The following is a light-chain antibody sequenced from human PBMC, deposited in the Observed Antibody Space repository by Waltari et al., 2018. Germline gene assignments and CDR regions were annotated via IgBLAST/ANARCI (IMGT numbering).Light chain of an antibody. Sequence: HSVLTQPPPASGTPGQRVTIPCSGSSINIGGNYVYWYQQLPGTAPKLLIYRNYRRPSGVPDRFSGSKSGTSASLAISGLRSEDEADYFCATWDDSLSGVVFGGGTKVTVL. CDR3: ATWDDSLSGVV. CDR2: RNY. CDR1: SINIGGNY. V-gene: IGLV1-47*01. J-gene: IGLJ2*01.